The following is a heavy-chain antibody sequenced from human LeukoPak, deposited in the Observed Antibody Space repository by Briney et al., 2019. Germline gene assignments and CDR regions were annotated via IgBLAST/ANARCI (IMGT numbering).Heavy chain of an antibody. Sequence: SETLSLTCTVSHYSISSNYYWGWIRQPPGKGLEWIGSICHSGSTYYNPSLKSRVTISVDTSKNQFSLKLTSVTAADTAVYYCARSSGHMSYWGQGTLVTVSS. J-gene: IGHJ4*02. CDR1: HYSISSNYY. D-gene: IGHD3-22*01. CDR3: ARSSGHMSY. CDR2: ICHSGST. V-gene: IGHV4-38-2*02.